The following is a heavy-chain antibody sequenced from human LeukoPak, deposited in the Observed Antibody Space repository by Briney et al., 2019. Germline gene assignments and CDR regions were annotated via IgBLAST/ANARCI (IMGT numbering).Heavy chain of an antibody. CDR2: IYSGGNT. J-gene: IGHJ4*02. CDR3: ARRAGEYSHPYDY. CDR1: GFTFTTYG. V-gene: IGHV3-53*01. D-gene: IGHD4-17*01. Sequence: GGSLRLSCSASGFTFTTYGMSWVRQAPGKGLEWVSFIYSGGNTHYSDSVKGRFTISRDNSKNTLYLQMNSLRAEDTAVYYCARRAGEYSHPYDYWGQGTLVTVSS.